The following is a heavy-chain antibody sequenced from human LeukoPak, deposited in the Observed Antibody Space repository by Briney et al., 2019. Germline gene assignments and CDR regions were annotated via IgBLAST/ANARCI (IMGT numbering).Heavy chain of an antibody. Sequence: SETLSLTCAVYGGSFSGYYWSWVHQPPGKGLEWIGEINHSGSTTYKPSLKSRVTISVDTSKNQFSLKLRSVTAADTAVYYCARDRPNVDSSGYYSRHDAFDIWGQGTLVTVSS. CDR1: GGSFSGYY. V-gene: IGHV4-34*01. CDR3: ARDRPNVDSSGYYSRHDAFDI. D-gene: IGHD3-22*01. J-gene: IGHJ3*02. CDR2: INHSGST.